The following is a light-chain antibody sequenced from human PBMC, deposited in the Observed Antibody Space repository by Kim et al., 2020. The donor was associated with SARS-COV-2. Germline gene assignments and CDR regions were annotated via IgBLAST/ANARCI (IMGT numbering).Light chain of an antibody. CDR2: AAS. Sequence: ASVGDRVTIAYRTSQSIMTYLNWYQQKSGEAPKLLISAASTLQSGVPSMFRGSGSETHFTLTITSLQPEDFAHYYCQQSFSTPHTFGQGTKLEI. CDR1: QSIMTY. J-gene: IGKJ2*01. V-gene: IGKV1-39*01. CDR3: QQSFSTPHT.